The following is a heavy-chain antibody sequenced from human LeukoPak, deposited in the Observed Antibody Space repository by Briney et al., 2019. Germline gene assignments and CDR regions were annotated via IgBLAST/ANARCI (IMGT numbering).Heavy chain of an antibody. CDR3: ARHGRIAAAGYFDC. D-gene: IGHD6-13*01. CDR1: GGSISSYY. V-gene: IGHV4-59*08. J-gene: IGHJ4*02. CDR2: IYYSGST. Sequence: SGTLSLTCTVSGGSISSYYWSWIRQPPGKGLEWIGYIYYSGSTNYNPSLKSRVTISVDTSKNQFSLKLSSVTAADTAVYYCARHGRIAAAGYFDCWGQGTLVTVSS.